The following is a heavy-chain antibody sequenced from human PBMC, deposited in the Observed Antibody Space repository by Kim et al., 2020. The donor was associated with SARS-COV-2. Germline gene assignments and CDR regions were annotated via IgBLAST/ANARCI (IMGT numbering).Heavy chain of an antibody. CDR1: GFTFSGSA. V-gene: IGHV3-73*01. J-gene: IGHJ6*02. D-gene: IGHD2-15*01. CDR2: IRSKANSYAT. Sequence: GGSLRLSCAASGFTFSGSAMHWVRQASGKGLEWVGRIRSKANSYATAYAASVKGRFTISRDDSKNTAYLQMNSLKTEDTAVYYCTSPFEYCSGGSCSSWGMDVWGQGTTVTVSS. CDR3: TSPFEYCSGGSCSSWGMDV.